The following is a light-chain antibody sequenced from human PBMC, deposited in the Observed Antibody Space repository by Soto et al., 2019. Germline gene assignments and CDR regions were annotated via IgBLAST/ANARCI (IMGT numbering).Light chain of an antibody. CDR3: QRYGSSPRYT. J-gene: IGKJ2*01. V-gene: IGKV3-20*01. Sequence: EIVLTQSPGTLSLSPGERATLSCRASQSVSSSYLAWYQQKPGQAPRLLIYGASSRATGIPDRCSGSGSGTDFTLTISRLEPEDFAVYYCQRYGSSPRYTFGQGTKLEIK. CDR2: GAS. CDR1: QSVSSSY.